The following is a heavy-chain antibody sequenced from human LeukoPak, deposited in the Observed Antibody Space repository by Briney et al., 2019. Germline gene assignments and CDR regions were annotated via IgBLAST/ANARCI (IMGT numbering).Heavy chain of an antibody. Sequence: GASVKVSCKASGYTFTSYYMHWVRQAPGQGLEWMGIINPSGGSTSYAQKFQGRVTMTRDMSTSTVYMELSSLRSDDTAVYYCARSGLAYCGGDCYPDYWGQGTLVTVSS. J-gene: IGHJ4*02. CDR2: INPSGGST. CDR3: ARSGLAYCGGDCYPDY. V-gene: IGHV1-46*01. D-gene: IGHD2-21*02. CDR1: GYTFTSYY.